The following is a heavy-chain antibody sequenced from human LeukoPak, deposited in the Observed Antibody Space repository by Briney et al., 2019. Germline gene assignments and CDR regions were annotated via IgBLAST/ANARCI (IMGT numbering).Heavy chain of an antibody. CDR2: ISAYNGNT. V-gene: IGHV1-18*01. Sequence: ASVKVSCNASGYTFTSYGISWVRQAPGQGLEWMGWISAYNGNTNYAQKLQGRVTMTTDTSTSTAYMEPRSLRSDDTAVYYCARDGATEGYYYFDYWGQGTLVTVSS. J-gene: IGHJ4*02. D-gene: IGHD1-26*01. CDR3: ARDGATEGYYYFDY. CDR1: GYTFTSYG.